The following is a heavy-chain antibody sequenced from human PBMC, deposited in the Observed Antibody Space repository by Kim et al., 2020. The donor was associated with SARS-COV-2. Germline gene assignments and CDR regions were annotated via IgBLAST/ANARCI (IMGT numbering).Heavy chain of an antibody. J-gene: IGHJ6*02. CDR1: GFTFSSYA. Sequence: GGSLRLSCAASGFTFSSYAMHWVRQAPGKGLEWVAVISYDGSNKYYADSVKGRFTISRDNSKNTLYLQMNSLRAEDTAVYYCARDRYSSSGYYGMDVWGQGTTVTVSS. CDR3: ARDRYSSSGYYGMDV. D-gene: IGHD6-6*01. CDR2: ISYDGSNK. V-gene: IGHV3-30-3*01.